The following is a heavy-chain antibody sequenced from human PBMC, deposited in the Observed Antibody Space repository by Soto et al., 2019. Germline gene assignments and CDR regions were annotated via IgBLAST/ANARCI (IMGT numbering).Heavy chain of an antibody. CDR1: GGSFSSYT. CDR3: ALDSGSDVFDI. J-gene: IGHJ3*02. CDR2: IVPMVGRT. V-gene: IGHV1-69*02. D-gene: IGHD3-10*01. Sequence: QVQLVQSGAEVKKTGSSVKVSCKASGGSFSSYTISWVRQAPAQGLEWMGRIVPMVGRTIYAQKFQGRVAISADKSTTTAYMYLSNLASEDTAMYYCALDSGSDVFDIWGQGALVTVSS.